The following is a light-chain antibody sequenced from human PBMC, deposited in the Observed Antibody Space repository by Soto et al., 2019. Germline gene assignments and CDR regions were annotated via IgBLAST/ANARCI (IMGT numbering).Light chain of an antibody. Sequence: QSVLTQPPSVSGAPGQRVTISCTGSSSNIGTPYDVHWYQQLPGTAPKLLIYGNSNRPSGVPDRFSGSKSGTSASLAITGLQAEDEADYYCQSYDSSLSGYVIFGGGTKLTV. CDR2: GNS. J-gene: IGLJ2*01. V-gene: IGLV1-40*01. CDR1: SSNIGTPYD. CDR3: QSYDSSLSGYVI.